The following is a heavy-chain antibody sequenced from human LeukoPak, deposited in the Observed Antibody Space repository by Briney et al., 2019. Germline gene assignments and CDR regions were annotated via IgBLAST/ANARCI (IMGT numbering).Heavy chain of an antibody. Sequence: PGGSLRLSCAASGFTFSSYGMHWVRQAPGKGLEWVAVIWYDGSNKYYADSVRGRFTISRDNSKNTLYLQMNSLRAEDTAVYYCAKDYSSSWYAFDYWAREPWSPSPQ. V-gene: IGHV3-33*06. CDR1: GFTFSSYG. D-gene: IGHD6-13*01. CDR3: AKDYSSSWYAFDY. J-gene: IGHJ4*02. CDR2: IWYDGSNK.